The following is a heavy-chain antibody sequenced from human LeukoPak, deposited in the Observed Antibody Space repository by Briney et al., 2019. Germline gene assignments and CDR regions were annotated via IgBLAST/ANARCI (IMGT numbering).Heavy chain of an antibody. V-gene: IGHV3-21*01. J-gene: IGHJ3*02. CDR3: AREKKEAAFDI. Sequence: GGSLRLSCAASAFTFSSYSMNWVRQAPGKGLEWVSSISSSSSYIYYADSVKGRFTISRDNAKNSLYLQMNSLRAEDTAVYYCAREKKEAAFDIWGQGTMVTVSS. CDR2: ISSSSSYI. CDR1: AFTFSSYS.